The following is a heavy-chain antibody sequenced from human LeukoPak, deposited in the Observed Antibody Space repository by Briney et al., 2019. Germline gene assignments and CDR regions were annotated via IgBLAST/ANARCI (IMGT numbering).Heavy chain of an antibody. CDR1: GGAISSGNY. CDR2: IYYSGST. Sequence: KPSETLSLTCTVSGGAISSGNYWGWIRQPPGKGLEWIGSIYYSGSTYYNPSLKSRVFISVDAAKKQFSLKLSSVTAADTAVYYCARGGYYYDSSGYYFLNWFDPWGQGTLVTVSS. V-gene: IGHV4-39*07. D-gene: IGHD3-22*01. J-gene: IGHJ5*02. CDR3: ARGGYYYDSSGYYFLNWFDP.